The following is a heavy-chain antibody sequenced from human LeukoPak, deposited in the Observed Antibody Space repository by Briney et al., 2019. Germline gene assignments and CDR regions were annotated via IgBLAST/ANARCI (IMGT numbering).Heavy chain of an antibody. CDR1: GFSLSTSGVG. J-gene: IGHJ4*02. D-gene: IGHD3-3*01. V-gene: IGHV2-5*02. CDR2: IYWDDDK. CDR3: AHRQSGGGGDYFDY. Sequence: SGPTLGKPTQTLTLTCTFSGFSLSTSGVGVGWIRQPPGKALEWLALIYWDDDKRYSPSLKSRLTITKDTSKNQVVLTMTNMDPVDTATYYCAHRQSGGGGDYFDYWGQGTLVTVSS.